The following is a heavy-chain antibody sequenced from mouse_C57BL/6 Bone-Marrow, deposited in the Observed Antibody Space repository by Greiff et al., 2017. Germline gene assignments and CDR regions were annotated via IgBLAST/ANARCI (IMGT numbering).Heavy chain of an antibody. CDR3: YYNGSSYLCDY. J-gene: IGHJ2*01. CDR1: GYTFTSYG. Sequence: VQLQQSGAELARPGASVKLSCKASGYTFTSYGISWVKQRTGQGLEWIGEIYPRSGNTYYNEKFKGKATLTADKSSSTAYMELRSLTSEDAAVYFCYYNGSSYLCDYWGQGTTLTVSS. D-gene: IGHD1-1*01. V-gene: IGHV1-81*01. CDR2: IYPRSGNT.